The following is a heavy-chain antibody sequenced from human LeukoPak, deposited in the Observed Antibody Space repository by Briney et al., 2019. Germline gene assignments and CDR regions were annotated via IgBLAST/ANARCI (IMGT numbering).Heavy chain of an antibody. CDR1: GFTFSSYA. V-gene: IGHV3-23*01. Sequence: GGSLRLSCAASGFTFSSYAMSWVRQAPGKGLEWVSAISGSGGSTYYADSVKSRFTISRDNSKNTLYLQMNSLRAEDTAVYYCAKDSAIFGVVIIPLDYWGQGTLVTVSS. CDR2: ISGSGGST. CDR3: AKDSAIFGVVIIPLDY. J-gene: IGHJ4*02. D-gene: IGHD3-3*01.